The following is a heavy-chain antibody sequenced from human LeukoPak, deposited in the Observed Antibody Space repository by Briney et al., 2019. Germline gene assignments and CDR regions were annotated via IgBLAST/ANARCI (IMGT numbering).Heavy chain of an antibody. CDR2: IKSKTDGGTT. V-gene: IGHV3-15*01. D-gene: IGHD6-13*01. CDR1: GLTFSNAW. Sequence: GGSLRLSCAASGLTFSNAWMSWVRQAPGKGLEWVGRIKSKTDGGTTDYAAPVKARFTISRDDSKNTLYLQMNSLKTEDTAVYYCTTHRKGYSSRWLLDYWGQGTLVTVSS. CDR3: TTHRKGYSSRWLLDY. J-gene: IGHJ4*02.